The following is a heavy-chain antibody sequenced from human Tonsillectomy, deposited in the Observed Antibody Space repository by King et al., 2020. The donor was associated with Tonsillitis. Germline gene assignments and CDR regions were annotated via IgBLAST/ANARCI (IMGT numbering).Heavy chain of an antibody. CDR2: ISGGGSPI. Sequence: VQLVESGGGLVQPGGSLRLSCEASGFTLSTYNMNWVRQAPGKGLEWVSYISGGGSPISFADSVKGRFTLSRDNAKNSLFLQMNSLRDEDTAVYYCARDDYDVLTGRPGLDVWGQGTTVIVSS. V-gene: IGHV3-48*02. J-gene: IGHJ6*02. D-gene: IGHD3-9*01. CDR3: ARDDYDVLTGRPGLDV. CDR1: GFTLSTYN.